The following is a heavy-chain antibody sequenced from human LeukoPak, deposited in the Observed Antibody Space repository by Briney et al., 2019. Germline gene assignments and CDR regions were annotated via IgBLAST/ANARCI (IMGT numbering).Heavy chain of an antibody. CDR1: GGSISSYY. CDR3: ARHGGPLTGIDY. V-gene: IGHV4-59*01. Sequence: SETLSLTCTVSGGSISSYYWSWIRQPPGNGLEWIGYIYYSGSTNYNPSLKSRVTISVDTSKNQFSLKLSSVTAADTAVYYCARHGGPLTGIDYWGQGTLVTVSS. J-gene: IGHJ4*02. D-gene: IGHD7-27*01. CDR2: IYYSGST.